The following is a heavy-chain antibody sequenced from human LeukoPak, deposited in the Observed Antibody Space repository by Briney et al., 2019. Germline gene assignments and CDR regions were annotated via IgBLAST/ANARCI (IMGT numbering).Heavy chain of an antibody. Sequence: PGGSLRLSCAASGFIFSSYSMNWVRQAPGGGRGWGSSISSGSSFIHYADSVKGRFTISRDNAKNSLYLQMNSLTDEDTAVYYCARDLFGTRSWFDPWGQGTLVTVSS. D-gene: IGHD3-3*01. CDR3: ARDLFGTRSWFDP. CDR2: ISSGSSFI. J-gene: IGHJ5*02. V-gene: IGHV3-21*01. CDR1: GFIFSSYS.